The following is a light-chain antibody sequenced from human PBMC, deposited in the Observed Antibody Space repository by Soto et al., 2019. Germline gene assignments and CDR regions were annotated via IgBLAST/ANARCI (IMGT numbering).Light chain of an antibody. CDR3: QQYGSSPST. Sequence: EIVLTQSPGTLSLXPGERATLSCRASQSVSSSYLAWYQQKPGQAPRLLIYGASSRATGIPDRFSGSGSGTDFTLTISRLEPEDFAVYYCQQYGSSPSTFGQGTKVDI. CDR1: QSVSSSY. V-gene: IGKV3-20*01. CDR2: GAS. J-gene: IGKJ1*01.